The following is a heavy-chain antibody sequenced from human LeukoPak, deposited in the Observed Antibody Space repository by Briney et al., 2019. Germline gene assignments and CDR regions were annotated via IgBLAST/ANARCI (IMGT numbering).Heavy chain of an antibody. Sequence: PSQTLSLTCAVYGGSFSGYYWSWIRQPPGKGLEWIGEINHSGSTNYNPSLKSRVAISVDTSKNQFSLKLNSVTAADTAVYYCARHSLSRQHIVVVTAVHWYFDLWGRGTLVTVSS. CDR2: INHSGST. V-gene: IGHV4-34*01. D-gene: IGHD2-21*02. CDR1: GGSFSGYY. CDR3: ARHSLSRQHIVVVTAVHWYFDL. J-gene: IGHJ2*01.